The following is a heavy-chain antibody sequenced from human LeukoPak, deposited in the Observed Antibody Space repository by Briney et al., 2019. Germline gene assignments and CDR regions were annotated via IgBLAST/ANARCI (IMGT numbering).Heavy chain of an antibody. Sequence: SCKASGGTFSSFGISWVRQAPGQGLEWIGSIFYSGSTYYNPSLKSRVTISVDTSKNQFSLKLTSVTAADTAVYYCARVSNSGYDSRGAFDIWGQGTMVTLSS. J-gene: IGHJ3*02. D-gene: IGHD3-22*01. CDR3: ARVSNSGYDSRGAFDI. CDR1: GGTFSSFG. CDR2: IFYSGST. V-gene: IGHV4-39*07.